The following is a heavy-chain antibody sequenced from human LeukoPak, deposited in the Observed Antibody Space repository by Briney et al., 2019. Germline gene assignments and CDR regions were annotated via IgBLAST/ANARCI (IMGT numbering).Heavy chain of an antibody. J-gene: IGHJ4*02. D-gene: IGHD6-13*01. CDR2: ISSSGGTI. CDR3: ARREGEQQLPRRYYFDY. Sequence: GGSLRLSCAASGFTFSDYYMSWIRQAPGKGLEWVSYISSSGGTIYYADSVKGRFTISRDNAKNSLYLQMNSLRAEDTAVYYCARREGEQQLPRRYYFDYWGQGTLVTVSS. V-gene: IGHV3-11*04. CDR1: GFTFSDYY.